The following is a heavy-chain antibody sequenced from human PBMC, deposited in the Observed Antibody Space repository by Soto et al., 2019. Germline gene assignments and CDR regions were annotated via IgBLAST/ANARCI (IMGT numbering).Heavy chain of an antibody. CDR2: IKQDGSEK. D-gene: IGHD2-8*02. CDR1: VFTFISYW. Sequence: GWSLRLSCASSVFTFISYWMSWVRQAPGKGLEWVANIKQDGSEKYYVDSVKGRFTISRDNAKNSLYLQMNSLRAEDTAVYYCARDEPTILVWGQGTLVTVSS. J-gene: IGHJ4*02. V-gene: IGHV3-7*01. CDR3: ARDEPTILV.